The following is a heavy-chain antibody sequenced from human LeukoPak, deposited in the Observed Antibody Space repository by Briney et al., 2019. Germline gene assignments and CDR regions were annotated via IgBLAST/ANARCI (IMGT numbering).Heavy chain of an antibody. V-gene: IGHV3-30*02. D-gene: IGHD2-2*01. CDR1: GFTFSSYG. Sequence: GGSLRFSCAASGFTFSSYGMHWVRQAPGKGLEWVAFIRYDGSNKYYADSVKGRFTIFRDNSKNTLYLQMNSLRAEDTAVYYCAKDHLGYCSSTSCSGGSDYWGQGTLVTVSS. J-gene: IGHJ4*02. CDR3: AKDHLGYCSSTSCSGGSDY. CDR2: IRYDGSNK.